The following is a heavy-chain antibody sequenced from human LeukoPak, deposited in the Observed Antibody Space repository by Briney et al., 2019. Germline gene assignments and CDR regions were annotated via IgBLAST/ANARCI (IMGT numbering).Heavy chain of an antibody. CDR1: GYTLTRYY. Sequence: ASVKVSCKASGYTLTRYYMHWVRQAPGQGLEWMGKINPSGGSTTYAQKFQGRVTMTRDTSTSTVYMELSSLRFEDTAVYYCARVPRSGWYYFDHWGQGTLVTVSS. CDR2: INPSGGST. J-gene: IGHJ4*02. V-gene: IGHV1-46*01. D-gene: IGHD6-19*01. CDR3: ARVPRSGWYYFDH.